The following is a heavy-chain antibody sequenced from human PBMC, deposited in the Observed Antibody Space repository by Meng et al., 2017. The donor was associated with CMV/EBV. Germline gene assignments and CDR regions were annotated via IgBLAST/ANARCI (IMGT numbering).Heavy chain of an antibody. CDR2: VSSTSTDI. V-gene: IGHV3-21*01. CDR1: GFTFSNYN. D-gene: IGHD2/OR15-2a*01. CDR3: ARGKYGIYPFHYGMDV. Sequence: GGSLRLSCAASGFTFSNYNMNWVRQAPGKGPEWVSSVSSTSTDIYYADSVKGRFTISRDNAKKSLSLQMDSLRVEETAVYYCARGKYGIYPFHYGMDVWGQGTTVTVSS. J-gene: IGHJ6*02.